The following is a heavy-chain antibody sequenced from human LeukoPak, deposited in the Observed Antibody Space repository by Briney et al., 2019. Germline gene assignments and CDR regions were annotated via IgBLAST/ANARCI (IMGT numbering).Heavy chain of an antibody. CDR2: IYYSGST. CDR1: GGSISSGSYY. Sequence: PSETLSLTCTVSGGSISSGSYYWSWIRQPPGKGLEWIGYIYYSGSTNYNPSLKSRVTISVDTSKNQFSLKLSSVTAADTAVYYCAREKVTMIVQPRAAFDIWGQGTMVTVSS. V-gene: IGHV4-61*01. J-gene: IGHJ3*02. D-gene: IGHD3-22*01. CDR3: AREKVTMIVQPRAAFDI.